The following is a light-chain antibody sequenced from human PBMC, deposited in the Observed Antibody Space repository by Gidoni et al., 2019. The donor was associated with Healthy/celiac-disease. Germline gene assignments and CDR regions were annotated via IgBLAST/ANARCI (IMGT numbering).Light chain of an antibody. CDR2: AAS. J-gene: IGKJ3*01. V-gene: IGKV1-27*01. CDR3: QSHNSAPFT. Sequence: DIQMTQSPSSLSASVGDRVTITCRASQGISNHLAWYQQKPGKVPKLLIYAASTLRSGVPSRFSGSGSGTDFTLTISSLQPEDFATYCCQSHNSAPFTFGPGTKVDIK. CDR1: QGISNH.